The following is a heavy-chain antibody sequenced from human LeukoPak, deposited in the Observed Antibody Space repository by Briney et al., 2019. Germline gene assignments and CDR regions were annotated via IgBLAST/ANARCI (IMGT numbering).Heavy chain of an antibody. CDR3: ARTRSSSSSWYGQFDY. D-gene: IGHD6-13*01. CDR2: IIPIFGTA. Sequence: ASVKVSCKASGGTFSSYAISWVRQAPGQGLEWMGGIIPIFGTANYAQKFQGRVTITADKSTSTAYMELSSLRSEDTAVYYCARTRSSSSSWYGQFDYWGQGTLVTVSS. V-gene: IGHV1-69*06. J-gene: IGHJ4*02. CDR1: GGTFSSYA.